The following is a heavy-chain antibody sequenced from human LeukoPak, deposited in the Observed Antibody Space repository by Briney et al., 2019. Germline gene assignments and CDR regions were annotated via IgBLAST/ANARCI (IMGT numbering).Heavy chain of an antibody. CDR2: ISYDGSNK. J-gene: IGHJ4*02. D-gene: IGHD2-2*02. CDR1: GFTFSNYW. V-gene: IGHV3-30-3*01. CDR3: ARHNGPPVVPAAIGGVDY. Sequence: GGSLRLSCAASGFTFSNYWISWVRQAPGKGLEWLAVISYDGSNKYYADSVKGRLTISRDNSKNTLYLQMDSLRAEDTAVYYCARHNGPPVVPAAIGGVDYWGQGTLVTVSS.